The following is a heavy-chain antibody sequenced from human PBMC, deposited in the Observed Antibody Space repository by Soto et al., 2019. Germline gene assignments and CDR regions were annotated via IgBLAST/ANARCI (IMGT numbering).Heavy chain of an antibody. CDR2: ILKDGNVK. CDR3: TREVAWGY. D-gene: IGHD7-27*01. J-gene: IGHJ4*02. CDR1: GFTFSSYG. V-gene: IGHV3-30*03. Sequence: QVQLVESGGGVVQPGRSLRLSCAASGFTFSSYGMHWVRQAPGKGLEWVVVILKDGNVKYYAESVKGRFTMSRDNSMNTVYLQMNSRGGEDTAAYYCTREVAWGYWGQGTLVTVSS.